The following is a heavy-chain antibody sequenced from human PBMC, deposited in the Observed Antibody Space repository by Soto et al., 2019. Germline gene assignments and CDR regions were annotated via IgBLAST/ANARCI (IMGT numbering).Heavy chain of an antibody. CDR1: GFSFSSYS. CDR3: ARDRYGSGSLFDS. V-gene: IGHV3-48*02. D-gene: IGHD3-10*01. Sequence: PGGSLRLSCAASGFSFSSYSMNWGRQAPGKGLEWLSYISGTGSIYYADSVKGRFTISRDNAKQSLYLQMNSLRDEDTAVYYCARDRYGSGSLFDSWGQGTLVTVSS. J-gene: IGHJ4*02. CDR2: ISGTGSI.